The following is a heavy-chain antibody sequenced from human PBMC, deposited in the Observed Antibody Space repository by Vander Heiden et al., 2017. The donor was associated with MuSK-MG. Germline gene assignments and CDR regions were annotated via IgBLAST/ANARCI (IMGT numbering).Heavy chain of an antibody. D-gene: IGHD3-10*01. V-gene: IGHV3-9*01. CDR3: AKDGATSPKYYYMDV. CDR2: ISWNSGSI. J-gene: IGHJ6*03. Sequence: EVQLVESGGGLVQPGRSLSLPCAASGFPFDDYAMHWVRQDPGKGLEWVSGISWNSGSIGYADSVKGRFTISRDNAKNSLYLQMNSLRAEDTALYYCAKDGATSPKYYYMDVWGKGTTVTVSS. CDR1: GFPFDDYA.